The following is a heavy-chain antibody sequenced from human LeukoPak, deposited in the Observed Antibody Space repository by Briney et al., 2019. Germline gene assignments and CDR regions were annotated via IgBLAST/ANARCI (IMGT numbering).Heavy chain of an antibody. J-gene: IGHJ4*02. Sequence: GGSLRLSCAASGYTFSTFAMIWVRQPPGKGLEWVSSIFPSGGEIHYADSVRGRFTISRDNSKSTLSLQMNSLRAEDMAIYYCAKGGSSYSEMDYWGQGTLVTVSS. CDR1: GYTFSTFA. D-gene: IGHD4-11*01. CDR3: AKGGSSYSEMDY. CDR2: IFPSGGEI. V-gene: IGHV3-23*01.